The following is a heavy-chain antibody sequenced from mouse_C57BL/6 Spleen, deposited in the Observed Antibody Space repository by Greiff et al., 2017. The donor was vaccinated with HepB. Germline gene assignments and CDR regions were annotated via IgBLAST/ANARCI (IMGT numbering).Heavy chain of an antibody. CDR1: GYSFTGYY. V-gene: IGHV1-42*01. Sequence: VQLQQSGPELVKPGASVKISCKASGYSFTGYYMNWVKQSPEKSLEWIGEINPSTGGTTYNQKFKAKATLTVDKSSSTAYMQPKSLTSEDSAVYCCARSDGSSYDCAMDDWGQGTSVTVSS. D-gene: IGHD1-1*01. CDR2: INPSTGGT. CDR3: ARSDGSSYDCAMDD. J-gene: IGHJ4*01.